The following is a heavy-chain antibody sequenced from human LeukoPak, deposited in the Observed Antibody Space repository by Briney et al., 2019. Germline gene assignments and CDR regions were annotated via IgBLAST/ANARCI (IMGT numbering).Heavy chain of an antibody. CDR1: GFTFSSYV. V-gene: IGHV3-23*01. Sequence: GESLKISCAASGFTFSSYVMSWVRQAPGKGLECVSVIRGSGGPTYYADSVKGRFTISRDNSKNTLYLQMNSLRAEDTAVYYCAKLSRDCSTTSCYVDYWGQGTLVTVSS. D-gene: IGHD2-2*01. J-gene: IGHJ4*02. CDR2: IRGSGGPT. CDR3: AKLSRDCSTTSCYVDY.